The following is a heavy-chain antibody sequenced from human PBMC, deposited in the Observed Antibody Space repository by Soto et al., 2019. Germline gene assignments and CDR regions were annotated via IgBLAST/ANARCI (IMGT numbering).Heavy chain of an antibody. CDR1: GFTFSSYG. Sequence: VGSLRLSCAASGFTFSSYGMHWVRQAPGKGLEWVAVIWYDGSNKYYADSVKGRFTISRDNSKNTLYLQMNSLRAEDTAVYYCGGGIRTVYYYGMDVWGQGTTVTVSS. V-gene: IGHV3-33*01. J-gene: IGHJ6*02. D-gene: IGHD3-3*02. CDR2: IWYDGSNK. CDR3: GGGIRTVYYYGMDV.